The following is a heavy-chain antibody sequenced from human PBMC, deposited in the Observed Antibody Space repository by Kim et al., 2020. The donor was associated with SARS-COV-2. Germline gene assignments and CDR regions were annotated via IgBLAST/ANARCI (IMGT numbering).Heavy chain of an antibody. CDR2: IHYTGTT. V-gene: IGHV4-39*07. CDR1: GGSVSSISYE. CDR3: VRAWNTAMVYH. J-gene: IGHJ5*02. Sequence: SETLSLTCSVSGGSVSSISYEWGWIRQPPGKGLEWIASIHYTGTTYYNPSLRSRVTISVDSSKNHFSLKLYSVTAADTAVYYCVRAWNTAMVYHWGQGT. D-gene: IGHD5-18*01.